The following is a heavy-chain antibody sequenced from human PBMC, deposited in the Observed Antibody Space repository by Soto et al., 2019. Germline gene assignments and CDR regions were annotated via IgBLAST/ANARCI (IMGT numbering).Heavy chain of an antibody. Sequence: ASVKVSCKASGYTFTGYYMHWVRQAPGQGLEWMGWINPNTGGTNYTQKFQGWVTMTRNTSISTAYMELSRLRSDDTAVYYCAREGGEVGFDYWGQGTLVTVSS. CDR1: GYTFTGYY. J-gene: IGHJ4*02. D-gene: IGHD1-26*01. CDR2: INPNTGGT. V-gene: IGHV1-2*04. CDR3: AREGGEVGFDY.